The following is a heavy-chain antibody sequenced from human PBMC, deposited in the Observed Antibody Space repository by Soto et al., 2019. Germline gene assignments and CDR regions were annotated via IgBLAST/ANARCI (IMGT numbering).Heavy chain of an antibody. CDR3: AKSLSTDVNYGLDV. CDR2: ISDDGDST. Sequence: EVQLLESGGGLVQPGGSLRLSCGASGFTFSDNAMTWVRQAPGKGLEWVSSISDDGDSTYYADSVKGRFTISRDNSKNPLCQQMSILGAADKAVYYCAKSLSTDVNYGLDVWGQGTSVTVSS. D-gene: IGHD3-10*02. CDR1: GFTFSDNA. J-gene: IGHJ6*02. V-gene: IGHV3-23*01.